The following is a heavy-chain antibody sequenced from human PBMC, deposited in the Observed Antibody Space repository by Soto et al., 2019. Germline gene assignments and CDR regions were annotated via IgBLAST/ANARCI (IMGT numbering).Heavy chain of an antibody. J-gene: IGHJ4*02. D-gene: IGHD2-21*02. CDR2: IYYSGST. CDR3: AREGPLLLSFDY. V-gene: IGHV4-31*03. Sequence: QVQLQESGPGLVKPSQTLSLTCTVSGGSISSGGYYWSWIRQHPGKGLEWIGYIYYSGSTYYNLSLKSRVTISVDTSKNQFSLKLSSVTAADTAVYYCAREGPLLLSFDYWGQGTLVTVSS. CDR1: GGSISSGGYY.